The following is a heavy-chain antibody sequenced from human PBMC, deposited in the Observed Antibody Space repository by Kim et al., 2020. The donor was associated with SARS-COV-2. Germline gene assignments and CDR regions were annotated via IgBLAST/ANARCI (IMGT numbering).Heavy chain of an antibody. CDR3: ATHTMVRGVIPTEIDY. V-gene: IGHV3-11*06. Sequence: SVKGRFTISRDNAKNSLYLQMNSLRAEDTAVYYCATHTMVRGVIPTEIDYWGQGTLVTVSS. D-gene: IGHD3-10*01. J-gene: IGHJ4*02.